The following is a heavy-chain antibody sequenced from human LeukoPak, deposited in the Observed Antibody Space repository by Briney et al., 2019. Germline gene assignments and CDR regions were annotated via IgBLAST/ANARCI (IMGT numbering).Heavy chain of an antibody. D-gene: IGHD6-6*01. V-gene: IGHV4-34*01. Sequence: SETLSLTCAVYGGSFSGYYWSWIRQPPGKGLEWIGEINHSGSTNYNPSLKSRVTILVDTSKNQFSLKMTSVNAADTAVYYCARPLSKYSSSSFDYWGQGTLVTVS. CDR1: GGSFSGYY. J-gene: IGHJ4*02. CDR2: INHSGST. CDR3: ARPLSKYSSSSFDY.